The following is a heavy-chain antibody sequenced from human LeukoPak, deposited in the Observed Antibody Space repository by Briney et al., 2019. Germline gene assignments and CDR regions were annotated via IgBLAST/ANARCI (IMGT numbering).Heavy chain of an antibody. J-gene: IGHJ5*02. Sequence: PGGSLRLSCAASGFPFTHYAMGWVRQAPGKGLEWVSSISSSSSYIYYADSVKGRFTISRDNAKNSLYLQMSSLRAEDTAVYYCARDPFDGSGSYVPWFDPWGQGTLVTVSS. CDR2: ISSSSSYI. V-gene: IGHV3-21*01. D-gene: IGHD3-10*01. CDR3: ARDPFDGSGSYVPWFDP. CDR1: GFPFTHYA.